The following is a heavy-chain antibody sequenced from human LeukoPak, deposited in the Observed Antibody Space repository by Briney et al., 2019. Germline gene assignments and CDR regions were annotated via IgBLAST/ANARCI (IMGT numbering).Heavy chain of an antibody. CDR2: ISDRAGTT. D-gene: IGHD3-10*01. V-gene: IGHV3-23*01. J-gene: IGHJ6*03. Sequence: GGSLRLSCAASGFTFSTYAMNWVRQAPGRGLEWVSAISDRAGTTYYADSVKGRFTISRDNSKNTLYLQMNSLRAEDTAVYYCASPSGRNYYYMDVWGKGTTVTVSS. CDR3: ASPSGRNYYYMDV. CDR1: GFTFSTYA.